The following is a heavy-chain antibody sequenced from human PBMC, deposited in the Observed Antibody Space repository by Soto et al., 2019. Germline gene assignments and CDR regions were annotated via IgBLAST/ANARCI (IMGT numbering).Heavy chain of an antibody. V-gene: IGHV3-23*01. CDR1: GFTFSSYA. CDR3: AKDRSVYGSGSPDWYFDL. D-gene: IGHD3-10*01. CDR2: ISGSGGST. J-gene: IGHJ2*01. Sequence: LRLSCAASGFTFSSYAMSWVRQAPGKGLEWVSAISGSGGSTYYAGSVKGRFTISRDNSKNTLYLQMNSLRAEDTAVYYCAKDRSVYGSGSPDWYFDLWGRGTLVTVSS.